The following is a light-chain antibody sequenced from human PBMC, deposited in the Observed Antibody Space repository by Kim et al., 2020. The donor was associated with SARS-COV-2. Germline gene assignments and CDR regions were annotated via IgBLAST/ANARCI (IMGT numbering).Light chain of an antibody. J-gene: IGKJ1*01. CDR1: QSLVYSDGNTY. CDR3: MQATQFPRT. CDR2: EIS. V-gene: IGKV2-24*01. Sequence: PASISCRSSQSLVYSDGNTYLSWHQQRPGQPPRLLIYEISNRFSGVPDRFSGSGAGTDFTLKISRVEPEDVGVYYCMQATQFPRTFGQGTKVDIK.